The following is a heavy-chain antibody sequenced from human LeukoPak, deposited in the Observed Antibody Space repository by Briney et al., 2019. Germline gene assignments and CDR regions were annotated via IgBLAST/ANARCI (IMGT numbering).Heavy chain of an antibody. CDR3: AKERASGNYWGYFDS. V-gene: IGHV3-23*01. J-gene: IGHJ4*02. D-gene: IGHD3-10*01. CDR2: ITGSGDGT. CDR1: GFTFNIYA. Sequence: GGSLRVSCAASGFTFNIYAMSWVRQAPGKGLEWVAAITGSGDGTFSAGSVKGRFTIPRDNSTNTLYLQMDSLRVEDTAVYYCAKERASGNYWGYFDSWGQGTLVTVSS.